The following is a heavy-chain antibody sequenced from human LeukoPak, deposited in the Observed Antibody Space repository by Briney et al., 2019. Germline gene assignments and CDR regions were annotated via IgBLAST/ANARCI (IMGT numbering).Heavy chain of an antibody. Sequence: ASVKVSCKASGCTFTSHAMNWVRQAPGQGLEWMGWINTNTGNPTYAQGFTGRFVFPLDTSVSTAYLQISSLKAEDTAVYFCAKQGPGHCGSTSCYGVDYWGQGTLVTVSS. CDR2: INTNTGNP. CDR3: AKQGPGHCGSTSCYGVDY. CDR1: GCTFTSHA. J-gene: IGHJ4*02. D-gene: IGHD2-2*01. V-gene: IGHV7-4-1*02.